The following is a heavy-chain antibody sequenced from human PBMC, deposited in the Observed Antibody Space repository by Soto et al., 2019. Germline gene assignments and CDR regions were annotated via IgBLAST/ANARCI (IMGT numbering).Heavy chain of an antibody. V-gene: IGHV3-33*01. D-gene: IGHD2-2*01. CDR1: GFTFSSYG. CDR2: IWNDGSNK. Sequence: GGSLRLSCAASGFTFSSYGMHWVRQAPGKGLEWVAVIWNDGSNKYYADSVKGRFTISRDNSKNTLYLQMNSLRAEDTAVYYCARAMVVVVPVAMDGPDAFDIWGQGTMVTVSS. J-gene: IGHJ3*02. CDR3: ARAMVVVVPVAMDGPDAFDI.